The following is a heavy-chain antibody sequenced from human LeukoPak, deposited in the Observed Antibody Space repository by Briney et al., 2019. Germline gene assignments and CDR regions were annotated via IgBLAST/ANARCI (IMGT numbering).Heavy chain of an antibody. D-gene: IGHD1-1*01. Sequence: ASVKVSCKASGYTFTNHAMHWVRQAPGQRLEWMGWINAGNGNTKYSQKFQGRVTITRDTSASTAYMELSSLRSEDTAVYYCASSTTGTTGWFDPWGQGTLVTVSS. CDR1: GYTFTNHA. J-gene: IGHJ5*02. V-gene: IGHV1-3*01. CDR3: ASSTTGTTGWFDP. CDR2: INAGNGNT.